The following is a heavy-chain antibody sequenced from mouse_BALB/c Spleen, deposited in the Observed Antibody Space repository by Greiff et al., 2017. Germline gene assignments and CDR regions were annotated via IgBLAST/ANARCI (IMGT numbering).Heavy chain of an antibody. CDR1: GFNIKDYY. J-gene: IGHJ2*01. Sequence: VHVKQSGAELVRSGASVKLSCTASGFNIKDYYMHWVKQRPEQGLEWIGWIDPENGDTEYAPKFQGKATMTADTSSNTAYLQLSSLTSEDTAVYYCNPWDYWGQGTTLTVSS. V-gene: IGHV14-4*02. CDR3: NPWDY. CDR2: IDPENGDT.